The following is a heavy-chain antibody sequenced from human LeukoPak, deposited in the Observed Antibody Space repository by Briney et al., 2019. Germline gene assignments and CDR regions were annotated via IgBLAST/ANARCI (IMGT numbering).Heavy chain of an antibody. Sequence: ASVKVSCKASGYTFTSYAMHWGRQAPGQRLEWMGWINAGNGNTKYSQKLQGRATMTTDTYTSTAHMELMRLRSDDTDVYYCPSVVVVVAARLTFDYWGQGTLVPGSS. CDR2: INAGNGNT. CDR1: GYTFTSYA. J-gene: IGHJ4*02. V-gene: IGHV1-3*01. D-gene: IGHD2-15*01. CDR3: PSVVVVVAARLTFDY.